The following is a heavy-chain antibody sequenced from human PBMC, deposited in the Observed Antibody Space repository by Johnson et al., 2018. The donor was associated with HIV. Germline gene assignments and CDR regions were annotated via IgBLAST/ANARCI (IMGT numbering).Heavy chain of an antibody. D-gene: IGHD1-26*01. Sequence: QVQLVESGGGVVRPGGSLRLSCAASGFTFDDYGMSWVRQAPGKGLEWVAFIQYDGSNKFYVDSVKGRSTISRDNSKNTLYLQMNSLRPEDTAVFYCAKEESGSFLAFDIWGQGTRGTVSS. CDR3: AKEESGSFLAFDI. V-gene: IGHV3-30*02. J-gene: IGHJ3*02. CDR2: IQYDGSNK. CDR1: GFTFDDYG.